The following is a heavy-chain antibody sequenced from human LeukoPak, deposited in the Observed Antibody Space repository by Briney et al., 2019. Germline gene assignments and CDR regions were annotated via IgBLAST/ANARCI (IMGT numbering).Heavy chain of an antibody. D-gene: IGHD2-15*01. J-gene: IGHJ4*02. CDR1: GFTFSSYA. CDR3: ARVFRVCSGGSCYSRIFVD. CDR2: IYSGGST. V-gene: IGHV3-66*02. Sequence: GGSLRLSCAASGFTFSSYAMSWVRQAPGKGLEWVSVIYSGGSTYYADSVKGRFTISRDNSKNTLYLQMNSLRAEDTAVYYCARVFRVCSGGSCYSRIFVDWGQGTLVTVSS.